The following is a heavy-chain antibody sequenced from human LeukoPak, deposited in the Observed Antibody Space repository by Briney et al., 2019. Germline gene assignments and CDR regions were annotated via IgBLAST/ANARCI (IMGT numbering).Heavy chain of an antibody. V-gene: IGHV4-39*07. J-gene: IGHJ4*02. Sequence: SETLSLTCTVSGGSISSGSYYWGWIRQPPGKGLEWIGNIFYTGSTYYNPSLRSRVTISIDTSKNQFSLKLSSVTAADTAVYYCARVSDSSSLYDFWGRGILVTISS. CDR2: IFYTGST. D-gene: IGHD6-13*01. CDR1: GGSISSGSYY. CDR3: ARVSDSSSLYDF.